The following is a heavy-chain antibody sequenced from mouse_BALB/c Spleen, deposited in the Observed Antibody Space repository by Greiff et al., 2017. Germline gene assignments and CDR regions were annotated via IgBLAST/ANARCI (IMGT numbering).Heavy chain of an antibody. D-gene: IGHD2-14*01. CDR2: ISSGSSTI. V-gene: IGHV5-17*02. Sequence: EVKVVESGGGLVQPGGSRKLSCAASGFTFSSFGMHWVRQAPEKGLEWVAYISSGSSTIYYADTVKGRFTISRDNPKNTLFLQMTSLRSEDTAMYYCARRGYAPDYAMDYWGQGTSVTVSS. CDR1: GFTFSSFG. J-gene: IGHJ4*01. CDR3: ARRGYAPDYAMDY.